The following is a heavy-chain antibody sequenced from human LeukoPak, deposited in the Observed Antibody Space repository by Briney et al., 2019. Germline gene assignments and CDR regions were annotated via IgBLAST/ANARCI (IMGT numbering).Heavy chain of an antibody. D-gene: IGHD3-9*01. J-gene: IGHJ4*02. V-gene: IGHV4-59*01. CDR2: FYYSGDT. CDR1: GDSIRGFY. Sequence: PSETLSLTCNVSGDSIRGFYWGWIRQPPGKGLEWIGYFYYSGDTNYNPALESRVIISVDTSKNQFSLKLSSLTAADTAVYYRARWNYDISTGHRYFDYWGQGTLVIVSS. CDR3: ARWNYDISTGHRYFDY.